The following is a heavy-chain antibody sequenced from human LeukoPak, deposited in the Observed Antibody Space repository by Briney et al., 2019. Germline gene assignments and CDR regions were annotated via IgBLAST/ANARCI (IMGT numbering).Heavy chain of an antibody. Sequence: GASVKVSCKASGYTFIGYYMHWVRQAPGQGLEWMAWINPNLGTTNYAQKFQGRVTLTRDTSISTAYMELNRLGSDDTAVYYCARDQAGGGCSSTSCYYGAPLDYYYYYMDVWGKGTTVTVSS. V-gene: IGHV1-2*02. D-gene: IGHD2-2*01. CDR1: GYTFIGYY. J-gene: IGHJ6*03. CDR2: INPNLGTT. CDR3: ARDQAGGGCSSTSCYYGAPLDYYYYYMDV.